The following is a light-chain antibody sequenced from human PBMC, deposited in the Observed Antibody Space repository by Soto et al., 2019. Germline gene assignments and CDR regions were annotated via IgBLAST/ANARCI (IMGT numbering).Light chain of an antibody. CDR3: QQRSNWPLT. V-gene: IGKV3-11*01. J-gene: IGKJ4*01. CDR2: DAS. Sequence: EIVLTQSPATLSLSPGERATLSCRASQSVSSSLAWYQQKPGQAPRLLIYDASNRDIGIPARISGSGSGTDFTLTISSLEPEDFAVYYCQQRSNWPLTFGGGTKVEIK. CDR1: QSVSSS.